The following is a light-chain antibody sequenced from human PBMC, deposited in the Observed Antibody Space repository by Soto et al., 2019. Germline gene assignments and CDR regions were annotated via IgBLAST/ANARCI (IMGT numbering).Light chain of an antibody. J-gene: IGLJ2*01. V-gene: IGLV2-11*01. CDR3: AAWDDTLNDLL. CDR1: RSDVGGYAY. CDR2: DVS. Sequence: QSVLTQPRSVSGSPGQSVTISCTGTRSDVGGYAYISWYQQHPGKVPKLIIYDVSKRPSGVPDRFSGSKSGNTASLTISGLQAEDEADYYCAAWDDTLNDLLFGGGTQLTVL.